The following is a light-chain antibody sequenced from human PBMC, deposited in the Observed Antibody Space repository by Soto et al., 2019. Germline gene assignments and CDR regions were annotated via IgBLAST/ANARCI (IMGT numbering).Light chain of an antibody. CDR3: QQPGFT. J-gene: IGKJ3*01. Sequence: DIQLTQSPSFLSASVGDRVTITCRASQGISSYLAWYQQKPGKAPKLLIYAASTLQSGVPSRFSGSGSGTEFTLTFSSLQPEDFATYYCQQPGFTFGPGTKVDIK. CDR2: AAS. V-gene: IGKV1-9*01. CDR1: QGISSY.